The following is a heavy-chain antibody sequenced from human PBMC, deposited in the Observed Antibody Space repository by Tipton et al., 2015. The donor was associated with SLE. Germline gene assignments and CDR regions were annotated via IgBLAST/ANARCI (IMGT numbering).Heavy chain of an antibody. CDR3: ARGNMKQWLADY. CDR2: IYYSGST. J-gene: IGHJ4*02. V-gene: IGHV4-38-2*01. Sequence: TLSLTCAVSGYSISSGYYWGWIRQPPGKGLEWIGYIYYSGSTNYNPSLKSRVTISVDTSKNQFSLKLSSVTAADTAVYYCARGNMKQWLADYWGQGTLVTVSS. CDR1: GYSISSGYY. D-gene: IGHD6-19*01.